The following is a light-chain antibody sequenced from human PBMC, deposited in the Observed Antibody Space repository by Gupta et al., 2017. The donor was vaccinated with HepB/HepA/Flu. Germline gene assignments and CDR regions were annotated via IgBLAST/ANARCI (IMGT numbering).Light chain of an antibody. Sequence: DIQMTQSPSSLSASVGDTVTITCQASQDISNYLNWYQQKPGKAPKLLIFAASNLETGVPSRFSGSASGTDFTLIISNLQPEDIATYYCQQDYTLHPTFGQGTRIEI. J-gene: IGKJ2*01. V-gene: IGKV1-33*01. CDR1: QDISNY. CDR2: AAS. CDR3: QQDYTLHPT.